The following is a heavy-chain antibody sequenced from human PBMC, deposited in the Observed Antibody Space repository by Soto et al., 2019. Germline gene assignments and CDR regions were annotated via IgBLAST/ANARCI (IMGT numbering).Heavy chain of an antibody. CDR2: ISGSADGT. D-gene: IGHD3-3*01. V-gene: IGHV3-23*01. Sequence: EVKLLESGGGLAQPGGSLRLSCVGSGFTFDRYAIRLGRQAPGERLEWIAAISGSADGTDYAHSVRGRFTISRDNAKKTVHLQMDSLRVEDTAVYFCAKDTVGGYSFWSGYYSDGLDVWGQGTLVSVS. CDR1: GFTFDRYA. J-gene: IGHJ3*01. CDR3: AKDTVGGYSFWSGYYSDGLDV.